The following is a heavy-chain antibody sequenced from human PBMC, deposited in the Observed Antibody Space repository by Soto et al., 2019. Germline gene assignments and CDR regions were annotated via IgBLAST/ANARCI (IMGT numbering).Heavy chain of an antibody. D-gene: IGHD2-15*01. CDR2: VNSDGSST. Sequence: EVQLVESGGGLVQPGGSLRLSCAASGFTFSSYWMHWVRQAPGKGLVWVSRVNSDGSSTSYADSVKGRFTISRDNAKNTLYLQMNSLSAEDTAVYYCASCSGGSCYDYYYGMDVWGQGTTVTVSS. CDR1: GFTFSSYW. V-gene: IGHV3-74*01. J-gene: IGHJ6*02. CDR3: ASCSGGSCYDYYYGMDV.